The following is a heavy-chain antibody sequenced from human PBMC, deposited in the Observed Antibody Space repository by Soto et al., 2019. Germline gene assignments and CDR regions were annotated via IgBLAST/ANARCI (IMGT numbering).Heavy chain of an antibody. CDR3: ARSDYGDYEFDY. Sequence: SETLSLTCTVSGGSISSYYWSWIRQPPGKGLEWIGYIYYSGSTNYNPSLKSRVTISVDTSKNQFSLKLSSVTAADTAVYYCARSDYGDYEFDYRGQGTLLTVSS. J-gene: IGHJ4*02. CDR1: GGSISSYY. CDR2: IYYSGST. V-gene: IGHV4-59*08. D-gene: IGHD4-17*01.